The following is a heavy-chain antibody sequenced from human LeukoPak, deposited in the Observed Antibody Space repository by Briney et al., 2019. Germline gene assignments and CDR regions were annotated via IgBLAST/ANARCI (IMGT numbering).Heavy chain of an antibody. Sequence: PSETLSLTCTVSGGSISNASYFWRWIRQHPVTGLEWIGYIYYSGSTYYNPSLKSRVTISADTSKNQFSLKLSSVTAADTAVYYCARSIAAAGNAFDIWGQGTMVTVSS. D-gene: IGHD6-13*01. J-gene: IGHJ3*02. V-gene: IGHV4-31*02. CDR1: GGSISNASYF. CDR3: ARSIAAAGNAFDI. CDR2: IYYSGST.